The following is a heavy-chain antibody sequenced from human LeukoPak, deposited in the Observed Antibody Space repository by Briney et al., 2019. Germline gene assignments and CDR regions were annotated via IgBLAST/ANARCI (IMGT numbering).Heavy chain of an antibody. J-gene: IGHJ4*02. Sequence: SETLSLTCTVSGGSISSSSYYWGWIRQPPGKGLEWIGSIYYSGSTYYNPSLKSRVTISVDTSKNQFSLKLSSVTAADTAVYYCARRDYRFWSGYYLYWGQGTLVTVSS. V-gene: IGHV4-39*01. D-gene: IGHD3-3*01. CDR1: GGSISSSSYY. CDR3: ARRDYRFWSGYYLY. CDR2: IYYSGST.